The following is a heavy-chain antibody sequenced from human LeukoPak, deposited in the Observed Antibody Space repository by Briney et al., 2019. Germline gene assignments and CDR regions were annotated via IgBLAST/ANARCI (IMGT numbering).Heavy chain of an antibody. J-gene: IGHJ6*03. V-gene: IGHV4-34*01. CDR3: ARGRSRLPGYYYYYYMDV. CDR1: GGSFSGYY. CDR2: INHSGST. Sequence: SETLSLTCAVYGGSFSGYYWSWIRQPPGKGLEWIGKINHSGSTNYNPSLKSRVTISVDTSKNQFSLKLSSATAADTAVYYCARGRSRLPGYYYYYYMDVWGKGTTVTVSS.